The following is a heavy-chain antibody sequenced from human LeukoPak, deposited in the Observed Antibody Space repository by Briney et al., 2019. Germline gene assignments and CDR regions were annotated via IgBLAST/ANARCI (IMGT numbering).Heavy chain of an antibody. D-gene: IGHD1-26*01. V-gene: IGHV3-7*01. CDR1: GFTFSNYW. CDR2: IKQDGGEK. Sequence: GGSLRLSCAASGFTFSNYWMAWVRQAPGKGLEWVANIKQDGGEKYYVDSVKGRFTISRDNAKNSLYLQMNSLRAEDTAVYYCARDLEVGATNFDYWGQGTLVTVSS. J-gene: IGHJ4*02. CDR3: ARDLEVGATNFDY.